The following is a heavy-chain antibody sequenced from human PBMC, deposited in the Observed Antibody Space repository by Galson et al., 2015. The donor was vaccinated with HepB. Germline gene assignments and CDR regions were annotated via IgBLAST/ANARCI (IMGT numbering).Heavy chain of an antibody. V-gene: IGHV3-23*01. J-gene: IGHJ4*02. CDR1: GFIFRTYA. CDR2: ISGSGDST. Sequence: SLRLSCAASGFIFRTYAMSWFRQAPGKGPEWVSVISGSGDSTDNADSVKGRFTMSRDNSKNSLYLQMNSLRAEDTAVYYCTRLRAFYDASGNEPIDHWGQGTLVTVSS. D-gene: IGHD3-22*01. CDR3: TRLRAFYDASGNEPIDH.